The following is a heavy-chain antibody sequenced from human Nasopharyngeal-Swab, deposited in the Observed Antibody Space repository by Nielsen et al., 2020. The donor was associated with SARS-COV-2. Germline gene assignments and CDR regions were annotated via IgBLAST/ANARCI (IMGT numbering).Heavy chain of an antibody. CDR3: AIGAAVGTLFHGMDV. D-gene: IGHD1-26*01. Sequence: GEFLKILRATPGYRFTDFWIALVRQAPGKGPECMGTIFPGDSDTRYSPSFEGRVTISVDQSITTAYLHWTSLKASDTAKYYCAIGAAVGTLFHGMDVWGQGTMVTVSS. CDR1: GYRFTDFW. V-gene: IGHV5-51*01. CDR2: IFPGDSDT. J-gene: IGHJ6*02.